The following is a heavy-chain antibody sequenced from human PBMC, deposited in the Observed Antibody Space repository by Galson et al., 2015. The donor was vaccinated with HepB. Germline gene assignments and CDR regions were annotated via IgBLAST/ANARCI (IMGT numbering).Heavy chain of an antibody. CDR3: ARGLAKDYYDTSGYYWPLYFDY. Sequence: SLRLSCAASGFIFSSYGMHWVRQAPGKGLEWVAVIWYDGSNKYYADSVKGRFTISRDNSKNTLYVQMNSLRDEDTAVYYCARGLAKDYYDTSGYYWPLYFDYWGQGTLVTVSS. J-gene: IGHJ4*02. D-gene: IGHD3-22*01. CDR2: IWYDGSNK. CDR1: GFIFSSYG. V-gene: IGHV3-33*01.